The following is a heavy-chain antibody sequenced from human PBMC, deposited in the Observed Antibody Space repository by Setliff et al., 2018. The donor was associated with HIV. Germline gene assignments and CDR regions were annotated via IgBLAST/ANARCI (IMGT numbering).Heavy chain of an antibody. CDR2: IFPIFGTA. V-gene: IGHV1-69*05. D-gene: IGHD1-26*01. CDR1: GGTFSSYA. J-gene: IGHJ4*02. CDR3: ARVRSGSYGGRAYFDY. Sequence: SVKVSCKASGGTFSSYAISWVRQAPGQGLEWMGGIFPIFGTANYAQKFQGRVTITTDESTSTAYMELSSLRSEDTAVYYCARVRSGSYGGRAYFDYWGQGTLVTVSS.